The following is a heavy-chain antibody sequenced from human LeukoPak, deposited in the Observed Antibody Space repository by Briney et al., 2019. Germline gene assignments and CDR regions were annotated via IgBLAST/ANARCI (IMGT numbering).Heavy chain of an antibody. D-gene: IGHD1-26*01. J-gene: IGHJ5*02. CDR3: ARDRSPRGSRNWFDP. CDR1: GYTFTSYD. Sequence: ASVKVSCKASGYTFTSYDINWVRQATGQGLEWMGWISAYNGNTNYAQKLQGRVTMTTDTSTSTAYMELRSLRSDDTAVYYCARDRSPRGSRNWFDPWGQGTLVTVSS. CDR2: ISAYNGNT. V-gene: IGHV1-18*01.